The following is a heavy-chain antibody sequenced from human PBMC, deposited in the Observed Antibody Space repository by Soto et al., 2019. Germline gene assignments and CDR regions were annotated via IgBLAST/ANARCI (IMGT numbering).Heavy chain of an antibody. D-gene: IGHD2-2*01. Sequence: EVHLVESGGALVQPGGSLRLSCAASRFTFSTYEMNWVRQAPGKGLEWVSYISSSGSSVYYADSVKGRFTISRDNSRSSLYLQMNSLRDDDTALYYCVRYCTTTLCNGVATRTFDYWGQGTLVTVSS. CDR3: VRYCTTTLCNGVATRTFDY. CDR1: RFTFSTYE. J-gene: IGHJ4*02. V-gene: IGHV3-48*03. CDR2: ISSSGSSV.